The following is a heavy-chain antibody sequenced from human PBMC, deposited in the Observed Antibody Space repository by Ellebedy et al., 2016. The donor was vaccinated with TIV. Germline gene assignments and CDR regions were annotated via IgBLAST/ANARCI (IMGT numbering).Heavy chain of an antibody. CDR2: INPNSGAT. CDR3: ATGGRLSATRGLNWPFDY. Sequence: AASVKVSCKASGYTFAAYYLHWVRLGPRQGLQWMGWINPNSGATNYAQELHGRVTMTRDASISTAYMELNSLRSDDTAVYYCATGGRLSATRGLNWPFDYWGQGSPVSVS. V-gene: IGHV1-2*02. J-gene: IGHJ4*02. CDR1: GYTFAAYY. D-gene: IGHD3-10*01.